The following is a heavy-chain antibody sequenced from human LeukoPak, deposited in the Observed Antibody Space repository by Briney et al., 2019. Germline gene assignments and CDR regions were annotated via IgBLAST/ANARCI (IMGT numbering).Heavy chain of an antibody. CDR1: GGTFSSYA. Sequence: ASVKVSCKASGGTFSSYAISWVRQAPGQGLEWMGWMNPNNNNTGYAQKFQGRVTMTRNTSISTAYMELSSPRSEDTAVYYCARYPRSNYNFDYWGQGTLVTVSS. V-gene: IGHV1-8*02. CDR2: MNPNNNNT. D-gene: IGHD5-24*01. CDR3: ARYPRSNYNFDY. J-gene: IGHJ4*02.